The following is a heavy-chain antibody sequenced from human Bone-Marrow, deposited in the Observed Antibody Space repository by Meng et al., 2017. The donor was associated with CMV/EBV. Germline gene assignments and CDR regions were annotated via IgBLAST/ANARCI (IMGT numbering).Heavy chain of an antibody. D-gene: IGHD2-21*01. Sequence: GSLRLSCSVSGGSINSRNFYWGWIRQPPGKGLQWIGNIYYSGNTYYNPSLKSRVTILVDTSTNQFSLRLGYVTAADTAVYYCVGDPIGVPGLYFDSWGQGTLVTVSS. CDR2: IYYSGNT. CDR1: GGSINSRNFY. J-gene: IGHJ4*02. V-gene: IGHV4-39*07. CDR3: VGDPIGVPGLYFDS.